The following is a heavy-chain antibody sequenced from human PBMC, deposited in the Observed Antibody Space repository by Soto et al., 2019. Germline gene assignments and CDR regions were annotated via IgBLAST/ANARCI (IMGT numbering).Heavy chain of an antibody. CDR3: ARGTSVVVVAAVFDY. Sequence: QVQLVQSGAEVKKPGASVKVSCKASGYTFTSYDINWVRQVTGQGLEWMGWMNPNSGNTGYAQKFQGRVTMTRNTSISTAYMELSSMRSEDTAVYYCARGTSVVVVAAVFDYWGQGTLVTVSS. CDR1: GYTFTSYD. CDR2: MNPNSGNT. D-gene: IGHD2-15*01. V-gene: IGHV1-8*01. J-gene: IGHJ4*02.